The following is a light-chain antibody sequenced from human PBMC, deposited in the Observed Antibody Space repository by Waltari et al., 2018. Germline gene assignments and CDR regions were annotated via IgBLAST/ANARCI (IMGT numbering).Light chain of an antibody. V-gene: IGKV4-1*01. CDR2: WAS. J-gene: IGKJ1*01. CDR1: QSVLYSHNNKNY. Sequence: DIVMTQSPDSLAVSLGERATLNCKSSQSVLYSHNNKNYLGWYQQKPGQPPKLIIYWASSRGAGVPDRFSGSGSGTDFTLTMSSLQAEDVAVYYCQQYFGGPTFGQGTKVEIK. CDR3: QQYFGGPT.